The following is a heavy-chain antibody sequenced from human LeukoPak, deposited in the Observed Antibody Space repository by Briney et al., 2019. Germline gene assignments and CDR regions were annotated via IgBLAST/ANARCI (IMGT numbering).Heavy chain of an antibody. CDR1: GFTFSNYA. CDR3: AKEGPDCGGDCYGVFDY. J-gene: IGHJ4*02. D-gene: IGHD2-21*02. CDR2: ISGRGSTI. Sequence: GGSLRLSCAASGFTFSNYAVAWVRQAPGKGLEWVSDISGRGSTIYYADSVKGRFTISRDNSKTTLYLQMNGLRAEDTAVYYCAKEGPDCGGDCYGVFDYWGQGTLVTVSS. V-gene: IGHV3-23*01.